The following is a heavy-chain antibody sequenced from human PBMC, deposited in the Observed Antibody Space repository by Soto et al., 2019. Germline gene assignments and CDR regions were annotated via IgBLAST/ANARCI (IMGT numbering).Heavy chain of an antibody. V-gene: IGHV4-34*01. Sequence: SETLSLTCSVSGGSISGRAYYWAWIRQPPGKGLEWIGEINHSGSTNYNPSLKSRVTISVDTSKNQFSLKLSSVTAADTAVYYCARGRDIVVVVAARTRYYMDVWGKGTTVTVSS. CDR1: GGSISGRAYY. J-gene: IGHJ6*03. CDR2: INHSGST. D-gene: IGHD2-15*01. CDR3: ARGRDIVVVVAARTRYYMDV.